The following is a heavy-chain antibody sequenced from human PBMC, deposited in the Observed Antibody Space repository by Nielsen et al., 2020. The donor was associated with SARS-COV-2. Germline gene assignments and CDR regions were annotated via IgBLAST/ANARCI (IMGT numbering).Heavy chain of an antibody. J-gene: IGHJ6*02. CDR3: ASPGGWLQSLNYYGMDV. V-gene: IGHV3-33*03. CDR2: IWYDGSNK. CDR1: GFTFSSYG. D-gene: IGHD5-24*01. Sequence: GGSLRLSCAASGFTFSSYGMHWVRQAPGKGLEWVAVIWYDGSNKYYADSVKGRFTISRDNAKNSLYLQMNSLRAEDTAVYYCASPGGWLQSLNYYGMDVWGQGTTVTVSS.